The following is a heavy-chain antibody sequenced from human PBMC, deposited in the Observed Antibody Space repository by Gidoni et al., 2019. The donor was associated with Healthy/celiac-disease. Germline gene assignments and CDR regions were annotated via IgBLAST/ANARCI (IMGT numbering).Heavy chain of an antibody. D-gene: IGHD6-13*01. CDR2: IYHSGST. CDR1: GYSISSGYY. Sequence: QVQLQESGPGLVKPSETLSLTCAGSGYSISSGYYWGWIRQPPGKGLEWIGSIYHSGSTYYNPSLKSRVTISVDTSKNQFSLKLSSVTAADTAVYYCARDLGRQQLGIDYWGQGTLVTVSS. V-gene: IGHV4-38-2*02. CDR3: ARDLGRQQLGIDY. J-gene: IGHJ4*02.